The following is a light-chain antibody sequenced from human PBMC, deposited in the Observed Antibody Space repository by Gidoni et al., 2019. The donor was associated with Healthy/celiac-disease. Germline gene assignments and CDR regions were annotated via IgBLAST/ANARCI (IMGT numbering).Light chain of an antibody. J-gene: IGLJ1*01. Sequence: QSVLTPPPSASGSPGQRVTISCSGSSSNIGSNYVYWYQQLPATAPKLLIYRNNQRPSGVPHRFSGSTSGTSASLAISGLRSEDEADYYCAAWDDSLSGYVFGTGTKVTVL. CDR1: SSNIGSNY. V-gene: IGLV1-47*01. CDR3: AAWDDSLSGYV. CDR2: RNN.